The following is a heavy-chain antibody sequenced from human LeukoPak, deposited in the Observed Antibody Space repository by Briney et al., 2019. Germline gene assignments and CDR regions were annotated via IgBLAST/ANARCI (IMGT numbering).Heavy chain of an antibody. CDR1: GGSISSNSYY. V-gene: IGHV4-39*01. D-gene: IGHD3/OR15-3a*01. CDR3: ARQTGSGLFILP. CDR2: IYYSGST. J-gene: IGHJ4*02. Sequence: PSETLSLTCAVSGGSISSNSYYWGWLRQPPGTGLEWIGSIYYSGSTYYNPSLKSRVTISVDTSKNQFSLKLSSVTAADTAVYYCARQTGSGLFILPGGQGTLVTVSS.